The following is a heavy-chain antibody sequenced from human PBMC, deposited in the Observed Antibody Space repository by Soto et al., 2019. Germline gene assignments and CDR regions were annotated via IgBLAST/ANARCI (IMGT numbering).Heavy chain of an antibody. V-gene: IGHV3-23*01. CDR1: GFTFSSYA. Sequence: GGSLRLSCAASGFTFSSYAMSWVRQAPGKGLEWVSAISGSGGSTYYADSVKGRFTISRDNSKNTLYLQMNSLRAEDTAVYYCARDRSGSRYFYHLWGQGTLVTVSS. D-gene: IGHD1-26*01. CDR2: ISGSGGST. CDR3: ARDRSGSRYFYHL. J-gene: IGHJ5*02.